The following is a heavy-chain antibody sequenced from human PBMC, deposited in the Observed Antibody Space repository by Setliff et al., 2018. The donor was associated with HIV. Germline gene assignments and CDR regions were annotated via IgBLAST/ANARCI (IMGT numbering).Heavy chain of an antibody. CDR3: ASYSSSWTSFQH. D-gene: IGHD6-13*01. V-gene: IGHV4-34*01. J-gene: IGHJ1*01. Sequence: SETLSLTCAVYGGSFSGHYRSWIRQPPGKGLEWIGEVNHSGSTNYNPSLKSRVTISVDTSKNQFSLKLNSVTAADTAVYYCASYSSSWTSFQHWGQGTLVTVSS. CDR1: GGSFSGHY. CDR2: VNHSGST.